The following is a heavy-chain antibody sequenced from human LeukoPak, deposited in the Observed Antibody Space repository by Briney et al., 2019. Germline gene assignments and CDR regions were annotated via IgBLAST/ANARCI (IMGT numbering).Heavy chain of an antibody. CDR2: VNHSGRP. D-gene: IGHD3-3*01. CDR1: GGSFSGYY. V-gene: IGHV4-34*01. CDR3: ARGTPLNYDFWSGYYTGAEYFQH. J-gene: IGHJ1*01. Sequence: SQTLSLTCAVYGGSFSGYYWSWIRQPPGKGLEWIGEVNHSGRPNYNPSPKSRVTISVDTSKNQFSLKLSSVTAADTAVYYCARGTPLNYDFWSGYYTGAEYFQHWGQGTLVTVSS.